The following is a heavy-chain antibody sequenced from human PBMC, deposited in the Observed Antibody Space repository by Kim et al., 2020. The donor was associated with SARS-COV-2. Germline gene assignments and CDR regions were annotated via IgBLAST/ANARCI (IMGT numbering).Heavy chain of an antibody. CDR2: INAGNGNT. V-gene: IGHV1-3*01. D-gene: IGHD2-2*01. CDR3: ARERDIVVVPAARGFRPHAAECFQH. J-gene: IGHJ1*01. Sequence: ASVKVSCKASGYTFTSYAMHWVRQAPGQRLEWMGWINAGNGNTKYSQKFQGRVTITRDTSASTAYMELSILRSEDTAVYYCARERDIVVVPAARGFRPHAAECFQHWGQGTLVTVSS. CDR1: GYTFTSYA.